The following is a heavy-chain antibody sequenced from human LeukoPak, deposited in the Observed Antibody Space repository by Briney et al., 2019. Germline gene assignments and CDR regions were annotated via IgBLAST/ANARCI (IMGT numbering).Heavy chain of an antibody. D-gene: IGHD3-3*01. V-gene: IGHV3-74*01. J-gene: IGHJ3*01. CDR1: GFTFSSSW. Sequence: PGGSLRLSCAAFGFTFSSSWMHWVRQVPGKGLVWVSRISSDGITTNYADSVKGRFTISRDSAKNTVYLQMNSLRAEDTAVYYCARMEVAWGQGTIVTVSS. CDR3: ARMEVA. CDR2: ISSDGITT.